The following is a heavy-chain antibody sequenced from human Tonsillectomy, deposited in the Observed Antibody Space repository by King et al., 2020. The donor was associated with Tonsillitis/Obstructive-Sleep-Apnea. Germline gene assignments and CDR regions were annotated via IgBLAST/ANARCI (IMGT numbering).Heavy chain of an antibody. CDR3: AKVARYCSSTSCYISYYYYMDV. V-gene: IGHV3-43*02. CDR1: GFTFDDYA. CDR2: ISGDGGST. J-gene: IGHJ6*03. D-gene: IGHD2-2*02. Sequence: VQLVESGGGVVQPGGSLRLSCAASGFTFDDYAMHWVRQAPGKGLEWVSLISGDGGSTYYADSVKGRFTISRDNSKNSLYLQMNSLRTEDTALYYCAKVARYCSSTSCYISYYYYMDVWGKGTPVTVSS.